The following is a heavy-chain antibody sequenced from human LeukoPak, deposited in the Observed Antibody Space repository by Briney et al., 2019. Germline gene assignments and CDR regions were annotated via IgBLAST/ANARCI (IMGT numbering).Heavy chain of an antibody. D-gene: IGHD3-10*01. Sequence: PGGSLRLSCAASGFTFSSYAMSWVRQAPGKGLEWVSAISGSGGSTYYADSVKGRFTISRDNSKNTLYLQTDSLRAEDTAVYYCAREGSSTVRGVIRRDAFDIWGQGTMVTVSS. J-gene: IGHJ3*02. CDR3: AREGSSTVRGVIRRDAFDI. CDR2: ISGSGGST. CDR1: GFTFSSYA. V-gene: IGHV3-23*01.